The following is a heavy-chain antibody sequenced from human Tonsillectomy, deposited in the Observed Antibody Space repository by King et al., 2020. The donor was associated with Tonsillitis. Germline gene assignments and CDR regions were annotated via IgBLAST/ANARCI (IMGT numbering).Heavy chain of an antibody. D-gene: IGHD3-10*01. Sequence: VQLVESGGGLVQPGRSLRLSCAASGFTFDEYAMHWVRQAPGKDLEWVSGISWNSGTIGYADSVRGRFTISRDNAKNSLYLQMNSLRAEDTAFYYCAKATGNLWFGESLGYYFDYWGQGTLVTVSS. V-gene: IGHV3-9*01. CDR2: ISWNSGTI. CDR3: AKATGNLWFGESLGYYFDY. J-gene: IGHJ4*02. CDR1: GFTFDEYA.